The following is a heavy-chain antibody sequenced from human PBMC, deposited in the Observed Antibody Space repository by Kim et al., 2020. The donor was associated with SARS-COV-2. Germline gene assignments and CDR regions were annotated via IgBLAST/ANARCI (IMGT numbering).Heavy chain of an antibody. D-gene: IGHD4-4*01. V-gene: IGHV3-23*01. CDR1: GFTFSSYA. CDR3: ANRQNYSNQDYYYYGMDV. Sequence: GGSLRLSCAASGFTFSSYAMSWVRQAPGKGLEWVSAISGSGGSTYYADSVKGRFTISRDNSKNTLYLQMNSLRAEDTAVYYCANRQNYSNQDYYYYGMDVWGQGTTVTVSS. J-gene: IGHJ6*02. CDR2: ISGSGGST.